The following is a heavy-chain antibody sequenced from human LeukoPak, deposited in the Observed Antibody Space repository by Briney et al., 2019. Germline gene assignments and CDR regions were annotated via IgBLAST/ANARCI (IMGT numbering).Heavy chain of an antibody. V-gene: IGHV1-2*02. J-gene: IGHJ4*02. CDR3: ARGYCSSTSCYEDY. Sequence: ASVKVSCKASGYTFTGYYMHWVRQAPGQGLEWMGWINPNSGGTNYAQKFQGRVTMTRDTSISTAYMELSRLRSDDTVVYYCARGYCSSTSCYEDYWGQGTLVTVSS. CDR2: INPNSGGT. D-gene: IGHD2-2*01. CDR1: GYTFTGYY.